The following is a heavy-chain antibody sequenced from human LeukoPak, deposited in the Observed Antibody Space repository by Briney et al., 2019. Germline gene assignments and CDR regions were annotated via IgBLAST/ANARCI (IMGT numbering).Heavy chain of an antibody. CDR3: AGAPIAAAGWVWYYGMDV. CDR1: GFTFSSYW. Sequence: QTGGSLRLSCAASGFTFSSYWMHWVRQAPGKGLVWVSRINSDGSSTSYADSVKGRFTISRDNAKNTLYLQMNSLRAEDTAVYYCAGAPIAAAGWVWYYGMDVWGQGTTVTVSS. CDR2: INSDGSST. D-gene: IGHD6-13*01. V-gene: IGHV3-74*01. J-gene: IGHJ6*02.